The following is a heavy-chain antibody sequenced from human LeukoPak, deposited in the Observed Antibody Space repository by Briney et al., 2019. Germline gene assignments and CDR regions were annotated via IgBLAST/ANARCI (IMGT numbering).Heavy chain of an antibody. V-gene: IGHV3-23*01. J-gene: IGHJ4*02. CDR3: ASYDSSGYYHYFDS. Sequence: PGGSLRLSCAASGFTFSTCAMSWVRQAPGKGLEWVSAISGSGGTTYYADSVKGRFTISRDNSKNTLYLQMNSLRAEDTAVYYCASYDSSGYYHYFDSWGQGTLVTVSS. CDR2: ISGSGGTT. CDR1: GFTFSTCA. D-gene: IGHD3-22*01.